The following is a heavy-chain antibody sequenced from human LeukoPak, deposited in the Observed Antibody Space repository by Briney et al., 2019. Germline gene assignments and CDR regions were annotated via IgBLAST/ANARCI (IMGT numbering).Heavy chain of an antibody. CDR2: INPSGGST. Sequence: ASVTVSCKASGYTFTSYDINWVRQATGQGLEWMGIINPSGGSTSYAQKFQGRVTMTRDMSTSTVYMELSSLRSEDTAVYYCARSQSSSSVAFDYWGQGTLVTVSS. CDR1: GYTFTSYD. V-gene: IGHV1-46*01. D-gene: IGHD6-6*01. CDR3: ARSQSSSSVAFDY. J-gene: IGHJ4*02.